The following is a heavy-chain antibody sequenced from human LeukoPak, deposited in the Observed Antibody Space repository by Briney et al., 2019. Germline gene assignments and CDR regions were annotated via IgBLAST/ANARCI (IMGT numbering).Heavy chain of an antibody. V-gene: IGHV4-39*01. CDR2: IYYSGST. J-gene: IGHJ4*02. CDR3: ARQGPILEINDY. Sequence: SETLSLTCTISGGSISSSSYYWGWIRQPPGKGLEWIGSIYYSGSTYYNPSLKSRVTISVDTSKNQFSLKLSSVTAADTAVYYCARQGPILEINDYWGQGTLVTVSS. CDR1: GGSISSSSYY. D-gene: IGHD5-24*01.